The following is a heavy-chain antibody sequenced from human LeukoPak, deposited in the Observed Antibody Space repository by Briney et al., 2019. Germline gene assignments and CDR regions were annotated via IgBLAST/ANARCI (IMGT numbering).Heavy chain of an antibody. CDR2: IHYRGRT. Sequence: SETLSLTCSVSGDSISSNYWIWIRQSPGKGLEWIGDIHYRGRTTYNPSLKSRVAMSLDTSKNQFSLRLSSVTAADTAVYYCARGREAVRPSHYHYYMDVWGKGTTVTVSS. CDR3: ARGREAVRPSHYHYYMDV. CDR1: GDSISSNY. V-gene: IGHV4-59*01. D-gene: IGHD6-6*01. J-gene: IGHJ6*03.